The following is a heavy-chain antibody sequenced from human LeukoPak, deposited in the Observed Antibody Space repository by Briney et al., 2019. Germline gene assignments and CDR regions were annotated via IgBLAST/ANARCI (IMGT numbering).Heavy chain of an antibody. V-gene: IGHV3-7*03. CDR1: GFIFSSQW. Sequence: PGGSPRLSCEASGFIFSSQWMSWVRQAPGKGLEWVANIKRDGSETYYVNSVKGRFTISRDNAKNSLFLQMNSLRVEDTAVYYCASLDTAMVTWRDNWGQGTLVTVSS. J-gene: IGHJ4*02. CDR3: ASLDTAMVTWRDN. CDR2: IKRDGSET. D-gene: IGHD5-18*01.